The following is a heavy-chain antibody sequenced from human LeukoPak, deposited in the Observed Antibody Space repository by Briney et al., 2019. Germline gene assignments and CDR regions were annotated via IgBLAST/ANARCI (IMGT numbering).Heavy chain of an antibody. Sequence: PGGSLRLSCAASGFTFSSYSMNWVRQAPGKGLEWVSSISSSSSSYIYYADSVKGRFTISRDNAKNSLYLQMNSLRAEDTAVYHCVRESDVWSGPGIGRPLDVWGKGTTVTVSS. D-gene: IGHD3-3*01. V-gene: IGHV3-21*01. CDR3: VRESDVWSGPGIGRPLDV. CDR1: GFTFSSYS. CDR2: ISSSSSSYI. J-gene: IGHJ6*04.